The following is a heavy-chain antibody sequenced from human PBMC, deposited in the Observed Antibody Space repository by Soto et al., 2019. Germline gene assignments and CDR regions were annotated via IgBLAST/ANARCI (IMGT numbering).Heavy chain of an antibody. CDR2: IRGRGGGT. D-gene: IGHD3-9*01. Sequence: EVQLLESGGGLVQPGGSLRLSCAASGFTFSSYAMSWVRQAPGKGLEWVSTIRGRGGGTYYADSVKGRFTISRDNSKNTVYLQMNSLRAEDTAVYYCARNYKTYYDILTGYYTEYYFDYWGQGTLVTVSS. CDR3: ARNYKTYYDILTGYYTEYYFDY. CDR1: GFTFSSYA. J-gene: IGHJ4*02. V-gene: IGHV3-23*01.